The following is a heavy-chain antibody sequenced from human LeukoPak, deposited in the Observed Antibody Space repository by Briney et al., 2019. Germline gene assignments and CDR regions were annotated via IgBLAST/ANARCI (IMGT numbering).Heavy chain of an antibody. CDR1: GGSFSEYY. Sequence: SETLSLTCAVYGGSFSEYYWSWIRQPPGKGLEWIGEITHSGSTNYNPSLKSRVTISVDTSKNQFSLKLSSVSAADTALYYCARGAYMAALNYWGQGALVTVSS. V-gene: IGHV4-34*01. D-gene: IGHD6-13*01. CDR3: ARGAYMAALNY. J-gene: IGHJ4*02. CDR2: ITHSGST.